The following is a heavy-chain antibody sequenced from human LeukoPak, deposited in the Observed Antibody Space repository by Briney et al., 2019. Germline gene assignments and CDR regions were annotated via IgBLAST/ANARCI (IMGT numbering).Heavy chain of an antibody. V-gene: IGHV4-4*09. Sequence: PSETLSLTCTVSGGSISSYYWSWIRQPPGKGLEWIGYIYTSGSTNYNPSLKSRVTISVDTSTNQFSLKLSSVPAADTAVYYCARLADSYDSSGYSYHFDYWGQGTLVTVSS. CDR1: GGSISSYY. D-gene: IGHD3-22*01. J-gene: IGHJ4*02. CDR2: IYTSGST. CDR3: ARLADSYDSSGYSYHFDY.